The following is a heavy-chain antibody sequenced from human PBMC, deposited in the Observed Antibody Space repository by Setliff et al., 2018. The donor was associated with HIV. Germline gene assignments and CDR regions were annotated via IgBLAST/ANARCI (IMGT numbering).Heavy chain of an antibody. Sequence: PSETLSLTCTVSGGSISSSSYYWGWIRQPPGKGLEWIGSSYYSGSTDHNPSLKRRVSISLDTSKNQFSLRLNSATAADTAVYYCEAATVGETGYYGIDVWGPGTTVTVSS. V-gene: IGHV4-39*07. D-gene: IGHD1-26*01. J-gene: IGHJ6*02. CDR3: EAATVGETGYYGIDV. CDR2: SYYSGST. CDR1: GGSISSSSYY.